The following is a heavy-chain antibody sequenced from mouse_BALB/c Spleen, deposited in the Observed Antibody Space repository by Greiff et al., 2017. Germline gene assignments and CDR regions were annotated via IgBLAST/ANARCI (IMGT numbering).Heavy chain of an antibody. CDR3: ARLDGYFYAMDY. V-gene: IGHV1-9*01. CDR1: GYTFSSYW. J-gene: IGHJ4*01. Sequence: QVQLKESGAELMKPGASVKISCKATGYTFSSYWIEWVKQRPGHGLEWIGEILPGSGSTNYNEKFKGKATFTADTSSNTAYMQLSSLTSEDSAVYYCARLDGYFYAMDYWGQGTSVTVSS. CDR2: ILPGSGST. D-gene: IGHD2-3*01.